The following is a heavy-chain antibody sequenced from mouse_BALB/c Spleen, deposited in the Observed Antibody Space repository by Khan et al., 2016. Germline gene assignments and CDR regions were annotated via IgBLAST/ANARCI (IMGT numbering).Heavy chain of an antibody. CDR1: GFNIKDTF. Sequence: VQLQQSGAELVKPGASVKLSCTASGFNIKDTFMHWVKQRPEQGLEWIGRIDPANGNTRYDPKFQGKATITADKSSNTAYLQLSSPTSEDTAVYYCASRGPIYYYGSTYGYWGQGTTLTVSS. D-gene: IGHD1-1*01. J-gene: IGHJ2*01. CDR2: IDPANGNT. V-gene: IGHV14-3*02. CDR3: ASRGPIYYYGSTYGY.